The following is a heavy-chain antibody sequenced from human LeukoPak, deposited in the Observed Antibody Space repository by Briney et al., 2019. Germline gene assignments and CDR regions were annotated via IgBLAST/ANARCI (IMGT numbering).Heavy chain of an antibody. Sequence: SETLSLTCTVSGGSISSSSYYWGWIRQPPGKGLEWIGSIYYSGSTNYNPSLKSRVTISVDTSKNQFSLKLSSVTAADTAVYYCARGRGAARSRGYFDYWGQGTLVTVSS. V-gene: IGHV4-39*07. CDR2: IYYSGST. J-gene: IGHJ4*02. CDR3: ARGRGAARSRGYFDY. CDR1: GGSISSSSYY. D-gene: IGHD6-6*01.